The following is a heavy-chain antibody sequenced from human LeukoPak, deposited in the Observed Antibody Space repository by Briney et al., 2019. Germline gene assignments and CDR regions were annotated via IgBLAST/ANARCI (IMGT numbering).Heavy chain of an antibody. CDR3: ATNWGYCSSTSCYPGNWFDR. CDR2: MNPNSGNT. D-gene: IGHD2-2*01. CDR1: GCTFTSYD. Sequence: SVTVSCKASGCTFTSYDINWVRQAAGQGLEGMGWMNPNSGNTGYAQKFQGRVTMTRNTSISTAYMELSSLRSEDTAVYYCATNWGYCSSTSCYPGNWFDRWGQGTLVTVSS. J-gene: IGHJ5*02. V-gene: IGHV1-8*01.